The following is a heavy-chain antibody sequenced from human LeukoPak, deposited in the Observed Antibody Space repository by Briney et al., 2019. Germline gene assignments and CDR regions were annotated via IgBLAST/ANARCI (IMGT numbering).Heavy chain of an antibody. CDR1: GYTFTSYG. CDR2: ISAYNGNT. J-gene: IGHJ4*02. CDR3: ARDGRLTGPAGGFDY. Sequence: GASVKVYCKASGYTFTSYGISWVRQAPGQGLEWMGWISAYNGNTNYAQKLQGRVTMTTDTSTSTAYMELRSLRSDDTAVYYCARDGRLTGPAGGFDYWGQGTLVTVSS. D-gene: IGHD3-9*01. V-gene: IGHV1-18*04.